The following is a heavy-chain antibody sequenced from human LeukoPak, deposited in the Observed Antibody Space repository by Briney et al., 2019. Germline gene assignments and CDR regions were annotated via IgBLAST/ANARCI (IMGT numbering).Heavy chain of an antibody. CDR3: ARGSVRGEFDP. Sequence: SETLSLTCTLSGGSISTYYWSWVRQPPGKGLEWIGYIYYTGSTDYNPSLKSRVTMSVDTSKNQFSLKRSSVTAADTAVYSCARGSVRGEFDPWGQGTLVTVSS. CDR1: GGSISTYY. D-gene: IGHD3-10*01. CDR2: IYYTGST. J-gene: IGHJ5*02. V-gene: IGHV4-59*01.